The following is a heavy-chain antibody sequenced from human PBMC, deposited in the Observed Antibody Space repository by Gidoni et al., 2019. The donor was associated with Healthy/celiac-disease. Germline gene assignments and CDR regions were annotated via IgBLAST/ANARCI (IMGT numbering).Heavy chain of an antibody. CDR2: ISAYNGNT. CDR1: GYTFTSYG. J-gene: IGHJ2*01. Sequence: QVQLVQSGAEVKKPGASVQVSSKASGYTFTSYGISWVRQAPGQGLEWMGWISAYNGNTNYAQKLQGRVTMTRDTSTRRAYMEVRSLGSDDTAVYDCARDRDWEQWYFDLWGRGTLVTVSS. D-gene: IGHD1-26*01. V-gene: IGHV1-18*01. CDR3: ARDRDWEQWYFDL.